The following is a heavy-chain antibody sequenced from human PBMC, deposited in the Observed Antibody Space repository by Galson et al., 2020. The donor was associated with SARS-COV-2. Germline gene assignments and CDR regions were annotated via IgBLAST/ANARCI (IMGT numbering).Heavy chain of an antibody. CDR2: ISYDGSNK. D-gene: IGHD6-13*01. CDR1: GFTFSSYG. J-gene: IGHJ4*02. V-gene: IGHV3-30*18. CDR3: AKDRRAAAGLYYFDY. Sequence: GGSLRLSCAASGFTFSSYGMHWVRPAPGKGLEWVAVISYDGSNKYYADSVKGRFTISRDNSKNTLYLQMNSLRAEDTAVYYCAKDRRAAAGLYYFDYWGQGTLVTVSS.